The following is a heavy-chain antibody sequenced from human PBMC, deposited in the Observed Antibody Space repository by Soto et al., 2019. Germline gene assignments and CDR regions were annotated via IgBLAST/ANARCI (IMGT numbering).Heavy chain of an antibody. J-gene: IGHJ4*02. V-gene: IGHV3-23*01. CDR1: GFTFSSYA. CDR2: ISGSGGST. CDR3: ARLAYCGGDCYAYGGY. D-gene: IGHD2-21*02. Sequence: GGSLRLSCAASGFTFSSYAMSWVRQAPGKGLEWVSAISGSGGSTYYADSVKGRFTISRDNSKNTLYLQMNSLRAEDTAVYYCARLAYCGGDCYAYGGYWGQGTLVTVSS.